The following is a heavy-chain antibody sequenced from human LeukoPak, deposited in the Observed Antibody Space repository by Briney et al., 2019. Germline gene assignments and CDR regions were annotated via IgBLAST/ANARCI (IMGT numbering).Heavy chain of an antibody. CDR2: IIPILGIA. CDR3: ARDIPYYDSSGSPFDY. D-gene: IGHD3-22*01. Sequence: ASVKVSYKASGGTFSSYAISWVRQAPGQGLEWMGRIIPILGIANYAQKFQGRVTITADKSTSTAYMELSSLRSEDTAVYYCARDIPYYDSSGSPFDYWGQGTLVTVSS. J-gene: IGHJ4*02. CDR1: GGTFSSYA. V-gene: IGHV1-69*04.